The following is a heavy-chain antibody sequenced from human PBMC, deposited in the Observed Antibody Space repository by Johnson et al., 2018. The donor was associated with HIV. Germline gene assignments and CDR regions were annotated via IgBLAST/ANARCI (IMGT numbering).Heavy chain of an antibody. V-gene: IGHV3-74*01. D-gene: IGHD6-13*01. Sequence: VQLVESGGGLVQPGGSLRLSCAASGFTFINYWMHWVRQAPGKGLVWVSRMNGDGKSTTYVDSVKGRFTISRDNAKNTLYLQMNSLRAEDTAVYYCAREQELIGGRAFDIWGQGTMVTVSS. J-gene: IGHJ3*02. CDR3: AREQELIGGRAFDI. CDR2: MNGDGKST. CDR1: GFTFINYW.